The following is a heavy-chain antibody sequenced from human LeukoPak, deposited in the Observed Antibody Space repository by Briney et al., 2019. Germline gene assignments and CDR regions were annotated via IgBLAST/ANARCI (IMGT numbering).Heavy chain of an antibody. Sequence: PSETLSLACTVSGGSISLYYWSWIRQPPGKGLEWIGYVYYSGSTNYNPSLKSRVTISVDTSKSQFSLKLTSVTAADTAVYYCARGGGSGRGNWFDPWGQGSLVIVSS. V-gene: IGHV4-59*01. D-gene: IGHD3-10*01. J-gene: IGHJ5*02. CDR1: GGSISLYY. CDR3: ARGGGSGRGNWFDP. CDR2: VYYSGST.